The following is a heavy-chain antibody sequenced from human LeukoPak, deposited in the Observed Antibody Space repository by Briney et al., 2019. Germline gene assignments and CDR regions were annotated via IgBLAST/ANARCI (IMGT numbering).Heavy chain of an antibody. J-gene: IGHJ4*02. D-gene: IGHD6-19*01. CDR1: GFIFSRYG. Sequence: GGSLRLSCAASGFIFSRYGMSWVRQAPGKGLEWVSAISGSGGTTYYADSVKGRFTISRDNSKSTLYLQINSLRAEDTAAYYCAKDHLPGIVVADRDYWGQGTLVTVSS. V-gene: IGHV3-23*01. CDR2: ISGSGGTT. CDR3: AKDHLPGIVVADRDY.